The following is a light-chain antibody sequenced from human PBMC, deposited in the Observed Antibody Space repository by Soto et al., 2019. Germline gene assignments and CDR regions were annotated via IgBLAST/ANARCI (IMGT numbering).Light chain of an antibody. CDR3: AAWDDSLSGVV. J-gene: IGLJ2*01. CDR2: RNN. Sequence: QTVVTQRPSASGTPEQRVTISCSGSSSNIGSNYVYWYQQLPGTAPKLLIYRNNQRPSGVPDRFSGSKSGTSASLAISGLRSEDEADYYCAAWDDSLSGVVFGGGTKVTVL. V-gene: IGLV1-47*01. CDR1: SSNIGSNY.